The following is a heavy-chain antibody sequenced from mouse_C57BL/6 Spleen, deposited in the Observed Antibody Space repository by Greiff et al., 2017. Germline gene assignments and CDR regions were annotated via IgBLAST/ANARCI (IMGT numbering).Heavy chain of an antibody. Sequence: QVQLQQSGPELVKPGASVKISCKASGYAFSSSWMNWVKQRPGKGLEWIGRIYPGDGDTNYNGKFKGKATLTADKSSSTAYMQLSSLTSEDSAVYFCARKGLGGSNPYWYFDVWGTGTTVTVSS. CDR3: ARKGLGGSNPYWYFDV. D-gene: IGHD1-1*01. CDR2: IYPGDGDT. V-gene: IGHV1-82*01. CDR1: GYAFSSSW. J-gene: IGHJ1*03.